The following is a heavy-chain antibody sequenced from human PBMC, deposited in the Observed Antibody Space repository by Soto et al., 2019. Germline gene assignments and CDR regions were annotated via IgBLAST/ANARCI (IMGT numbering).Heavy chain of an antibody. CDR2: ISAGGANT. CDR3: AKHSEYQLLSWFDP. J-gene: IGHJ5*02. CDR1: GFTFSTYA. D-gene: IGHD2-2*01. V-gene: IGHV3-23*01. Sequence: EVQLLESGGGLIQPGGSLRLSCAASGFTFSTYAMSWVRQAPGKGLEWVSGISAGGANTFYADSVRGRFTITRDNSKNTLDLHISGLRAEDTALYYCAKHSEYQLLSWFDPWGQGTLVTVSS.